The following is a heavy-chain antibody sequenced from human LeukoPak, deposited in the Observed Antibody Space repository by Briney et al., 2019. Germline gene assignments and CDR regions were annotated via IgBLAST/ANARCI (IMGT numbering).Heavy chain of an antibody. J-gene: IGHJ4*02. CDR1: GGSINSNNYY. D-gene: IGHD3-3*01. Sequence: SETLSLTCTVSGGSINSNNYYWGWIRQPPGKGLEWIGSIYSSGSAYYNPSLKSRVTISVDTSKNQFSLRLSSVSAADTAVYYCQSRYLEWLLEYWGQGTLVTVSS. CDR2: IYSSGSA. V-gene: IGHV4-39*01. CDR3: QSRYLEWLLEY.